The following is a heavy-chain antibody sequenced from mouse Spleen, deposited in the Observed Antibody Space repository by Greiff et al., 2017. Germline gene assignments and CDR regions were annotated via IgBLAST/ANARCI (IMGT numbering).Heavy chain of an antibody. D-gene: IGHD2-10*01. Sequence: QVQLQQSGPGLVQPSQSLSITCTVSGFSLTSYGVHWVRQSPGKGLEWLGVIWRGGSTDYNAAFMSRLSITKDNSKSQVFFKMNSLQADDTAIYYCAKESYYGNYGYAMDYWGQGTSVTVSS. CDR1: GFSLTSYG. CDR3: AKESYYGNYGYAMDY. V-gene: IGHV2-5*01. J-gene: IGHJ4*01. CDR2: IWRGGST.